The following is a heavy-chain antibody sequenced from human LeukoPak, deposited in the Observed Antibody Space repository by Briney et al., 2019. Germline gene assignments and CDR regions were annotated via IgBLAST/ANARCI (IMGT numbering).Heavy chain of an antibody. D-gene: IGHD6-25*01. J-gene: IGHJ4*02. CDR1: GXSFANYW. CDR2: IYPGDSDT. V-gene: IGHV5-51*01. CDR3: ARQIAAAGRLDF. Sequence: PGESLKISCKGSGXSFANYWIGWVRQMPGKGLEWMGTIYPGDSDTRYSPSFQGQVTISVDKSISTAYLQWSSLKASDTAMYYCARQIAAAGRLDFWGQGTLVTVSS.